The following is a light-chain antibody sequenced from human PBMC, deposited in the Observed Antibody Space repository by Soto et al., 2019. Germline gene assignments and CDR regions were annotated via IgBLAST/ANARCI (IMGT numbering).Light chain of an antibody. V-gene: IGKV1-5*01. Sequence: DIQMTQSPSSLSASVGDRVTITCQASQNINNYLNWYQQKPGKAPKLLIYDASSLESGVPSRFSGSGSGTEFTLTISSLQPDDFATYYCQQYNSYSPLTFGGGTKV. CDR1: QNINNY. CDR3: QQYNSYSPLT. J-gene: IGKJ4*01. CDR2: DAS.